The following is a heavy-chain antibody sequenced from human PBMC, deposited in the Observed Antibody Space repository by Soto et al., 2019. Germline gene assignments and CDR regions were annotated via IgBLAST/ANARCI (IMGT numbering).Heavy chain of an antibody. CDR1: GFTFSSYA. Sequence: PGGSLRLSCAASGFTFSSYAMHWVRQAPGKGLEWVAVISYDGSNKYYADSVKGRFTISRDNSKNTLYLQMNSLRAEDTAVYYCARKRRYYGSGSLDYWGQGTLVTVSS. V-gene: IGHV3-30-3*01. CDR3: ARKRRYYGSGSLDY. CDR2: ISYDGSNK. D-gene: IGHD3-10*01. J-gene: IGHJ4*02.